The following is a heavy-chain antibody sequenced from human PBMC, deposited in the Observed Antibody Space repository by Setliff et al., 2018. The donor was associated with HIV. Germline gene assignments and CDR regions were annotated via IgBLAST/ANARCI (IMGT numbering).Heavy chain of an antibody. CDR1: GGSFGDYH. D-gene: IGHD3-10*01. CDR3: ARDRHYSGLGSYGP. CDR2: IFRSGTT. Sequence: PSETLSLTCTLSGGSFGDYHWSWIRQPAGRGLEWIGRIFRSGTTDYKFSLKSRVTISIDTSSNQFSLRLTSVTAEDTAVYYCARDRHYSGLGSYGPWGPGTLVTVSS. J-gene: IGHJ5*02. V-gene: IGHV4-4*07.